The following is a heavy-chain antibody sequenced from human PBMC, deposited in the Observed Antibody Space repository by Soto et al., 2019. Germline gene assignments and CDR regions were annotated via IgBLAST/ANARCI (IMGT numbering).Heavy chain of an antibody. CDR1: GGSISSYY. Sequence: QVQLQESGPGLVKPSETLSLTCTVSGGSISSYYWSWIRQPPGKGLEWIGYIYYSGSTNYNPSLQRRVPVXXDXSXXQFSLKLSSVTAADTAVYYCASHLGTYSYYYGMDVWGQGTTVTVSS. D-gene: IGHD7-27*01. J-gene: IGHJ6*02. CDR3: ASHLGTYSYYYGMDV. V-gene: IGHV4-59*08. CDR2: IYYSGST.